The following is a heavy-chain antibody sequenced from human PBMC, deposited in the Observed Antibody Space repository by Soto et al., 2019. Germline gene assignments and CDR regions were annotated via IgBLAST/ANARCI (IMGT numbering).Heavy chain of an antibody. V-gene: IGHV1-18*01. Sequence: GASVKVSCKASGYTFTSYGISWVRQAPGQGLEWMGWISAYNGNTNYAQKLQGRVTMTTDTSTSTAYMELRSLRSDDTAVYYCARADIVLVPAAMPKYWFDPWGQGTLVTVSS. J-gene: IGHJ5*02. CDR1: GYTFTSYG. CDR2: ISAYNGNT. CDR3: ARADIVLVPAAMPKYWFDP. D-gene: IGHD2-2*01.